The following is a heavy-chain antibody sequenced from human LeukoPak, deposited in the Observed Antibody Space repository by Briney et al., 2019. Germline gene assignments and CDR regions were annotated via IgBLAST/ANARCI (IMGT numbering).Heavy chain of an antibody. CDR2: IDHSGST. Sequence: SETLSLTCTVSGYSLRSGYFWGWIRQPPGKGLEWIGSIDHSGSTHYNPSLKTRVTISVDTSNNQFSLKLSSVTAADTAVYFCARDVQYYYDGNNWFDPWGQGTLVTVSS. D-gene: IGHD3-22*01. J-gene: IGHJ5*02. CDR1: GYSLRSGYF. V-gene: IGHV4-38-2*02. CDR3: ARDVQYYYDGNNWFDP.